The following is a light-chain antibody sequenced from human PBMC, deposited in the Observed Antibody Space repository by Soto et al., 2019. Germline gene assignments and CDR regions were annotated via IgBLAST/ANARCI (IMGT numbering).Light chain of an antibody. CDR2: GPS. Sequence: EIVLTQSPATLSLSPGERATLSCRASQSVLGTFFPWYQQLPGQAPRLLIYGPSSRAPGIPDRFSGSGSGTDFTLTISRLEPEDFAVYYCQQYGASPWAFGQGTKVESK. CDR3: QQYGASPWA. CDR1: QSVLGTF. J-gene: IGKJ1*01. V-gene: IGKV3-20*01.